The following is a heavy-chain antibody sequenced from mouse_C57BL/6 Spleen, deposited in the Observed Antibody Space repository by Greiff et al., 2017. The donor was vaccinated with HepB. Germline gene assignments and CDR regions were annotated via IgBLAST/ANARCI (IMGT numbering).Heavy chain of an antibody. J-gene: IGHJ4*01. D-gene: IGHD1-1*02. CDR1: GYTFTSYW. CDR3: ARCPLGRGGAMDY. CDR2: IHPNSGST. V-gene: IGHV1-64*01. Sequence: QVQLKQPGAELVKPGASVKLSCKASGYTFTSYWMHWVKQRPGQGLEWIGMIHPNSGSTNYNEKFKSKATLTVDKSSSTAYMQLSSLTSEDSAVYYCARCPLGRGGAMDYWGQGTSVTVSS.